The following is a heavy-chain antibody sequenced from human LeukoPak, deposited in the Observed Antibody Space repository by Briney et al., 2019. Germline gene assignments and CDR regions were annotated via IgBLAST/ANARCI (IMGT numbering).Heavy chain of an antibody. J-gene: IGHJ4*02. CDR3: AKQPTTAMTPFYFDY. Sequence: GGSLRLSCAAPGFSFSNYAMSWVRQAPGKGLEWVSAISGSGGSTYHADSVKGRFTFSRDNSKNTLHLQMNSLRAEDTAVYYCAKQPTTAMTPFYFDYWGQGTLVTVSS. D-gene: IGHD5-18*01. CDR2: ISGSGGST. V-gene: IGHV3-23*01. CDR1: GFSFSNYA.